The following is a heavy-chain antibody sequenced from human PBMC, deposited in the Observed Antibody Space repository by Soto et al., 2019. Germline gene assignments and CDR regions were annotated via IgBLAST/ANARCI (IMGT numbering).Heavy chain of an antibody. CDR3: ARLDSNSWFDP. J-gene: IGHJ5*02. D-gene: IGHD1-1*01. Sequence: QVHLQESGPGLVKPSGTLSLTCAVSGGSISSSNWWSWVRQPPGKGLEWIGEIYHSGNTNYNPSLKSRVTISVDKSKNQFSLNLASVTAADTAFYDCARLDSNSWFDPWGQGTLVTVSS. CDR1: GGSISSSNW. V-gene: IGHV4-4*02. CDR2: IYHSGNT.